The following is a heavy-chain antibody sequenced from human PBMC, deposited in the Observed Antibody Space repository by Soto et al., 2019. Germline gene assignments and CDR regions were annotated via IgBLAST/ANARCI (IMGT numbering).Heavy chain of an antibody. CDR3: ARDYPIRAPDNNNQRYYYYGMDV. CDR2: IYYSGST. CDR1: GGSISSGDYY. D-gene: IGHD1-1*01. V-gene: IGHV4-30-4*01. Sequence: PSETLSLTCTVSGGSISSGDYYWSWIRQPPGKGLEWIGYIYYSGSTYYNPSLKSRVTISVDTSKNQFSLKLSSVAAADTAVYYCARDYPIRAPDNNNQRYYYYGMDVWGQGTTVTVSS. J-gene: IGHJ6*02.